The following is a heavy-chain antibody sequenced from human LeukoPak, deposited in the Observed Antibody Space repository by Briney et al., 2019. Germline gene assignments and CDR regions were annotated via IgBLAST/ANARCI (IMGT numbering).Heavy chain of an antibody. CDR1: GYTFTNYG. CDR2: ISAYNGNT. Sequence: ASVKVSCKASGYTFTNYGVSWVRQAPGQGLEWMGWISAYNGNTDYAQKLQGRVTMTTDTSTGTAYMELRSLRSDDTAVYYCARVAAAGSDAFDIWGQGTMVTVSS. D-gene: IGHD6-13*01. J-gene: IGHJ3*02. CDR3: ARVAAAGSDAFDI. V-gene: IGHV1-18*01.